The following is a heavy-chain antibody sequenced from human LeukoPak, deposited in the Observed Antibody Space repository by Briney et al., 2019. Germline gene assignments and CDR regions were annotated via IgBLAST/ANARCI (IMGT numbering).Heavy chain of an antibody. Sequence: SETLSLTCSVSGYSISSGYYWGWIRQPPGKGLEWIGEIYHSGSTNYNPSLKSRVTISVDKSKNQFSLKLSSVTAADTAVYYCARGYDYGDYVPSRWFDPWGQGTLVTVSS. CDR1: GYSISSGYY. CDR3: ARGYDYGDYVPSRWFDP. J-gene: IGHJ5*02. V-gene: IGHV4-38-2*02. D-gene: IGHD4-17*01. CDR2: IYHSGST.